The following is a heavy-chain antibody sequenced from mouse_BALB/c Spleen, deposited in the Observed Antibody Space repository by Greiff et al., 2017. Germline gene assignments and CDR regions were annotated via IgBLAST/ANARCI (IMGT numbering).Heavy chain of an antibody. Sequence: QVQLQQPGAELVKPGASVKMSCKASGYTFTSYNMHWVKQTPGQGLEWIGAIYPGNGDTSYNQKFKGKATLTADKSSSTAYMQLSSLTSEDSAVYYCTTMNSNYAMDYWGQGTSVTVSS. CDR3: TTMNSNYAMDY. CDR1: GYTFTSYN. V-gene: IGHV1-12*01. D-gene: IGHD2-4*01. J-gene: IGHJ4*01. CDR2: IYPGNGDT.